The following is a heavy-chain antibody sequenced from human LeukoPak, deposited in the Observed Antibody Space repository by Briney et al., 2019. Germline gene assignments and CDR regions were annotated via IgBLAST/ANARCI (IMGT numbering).Heavy chain of an antibody. CDR2: VYHSGST. Sequence: SETLSLTXSVSGDSISSSRYCWGWIRQPPGKGLEWIGSVYHSGSTHYNPSLNSRITISVDTSKNQFSLRLRSVTAADTALYFCLAYYSLSGNYYNGIDYWGQGTLVTVSS. J-gene: IGHJ4*02. CDR1: GDSISSSRYC. CDR3: LAYYSLSGNYYNGIDY. V-gene: IGHV4-39*01. D-gene: IGHD3-10*01.